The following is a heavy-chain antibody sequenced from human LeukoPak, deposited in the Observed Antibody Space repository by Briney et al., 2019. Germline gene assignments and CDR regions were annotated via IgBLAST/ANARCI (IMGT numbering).Heavy chain of an antibody. CDR1: GGSFSGYY. D-gene: IGHD3-22*01. CDR2: INHSGST. CDR3: ARGYNSYDSSGSYYFDF. J-gene: IGHJ4*02. Sequence: SETLSLTCAVYGGSFSGYYWSWIRQPPGKGLEWIGEINHSGSTNYNPSLKSRVTISVDTSKNPLYLQLSSVTGADTAVYYCARGYNSYDSSGSYYFDFWGQGTLVTVSS. V-gene: IGHV4-34*01.